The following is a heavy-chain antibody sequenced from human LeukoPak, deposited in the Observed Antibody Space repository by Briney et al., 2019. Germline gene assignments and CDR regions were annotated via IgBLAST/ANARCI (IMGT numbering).Heavy chain of an antibody. CDR3: ARRGTPSYQLLTMYNWFDP. Sequence: SETLSLTCAVYGGSFSGYYWSWIRQPPGKGLEWIGEINHSGSTNYNPSLKSRVTISVDTSKNQFSLKLSSVTAADTAVYYCARRGTPSYQLLTMYNWFDPWGQGTLVTVSS. V-gene: IGHV4-34*01. D-gene: IGHD2-2*01. CDR2: INHSGST. CDR1: GGSFSGYY. J-gene: IGHJ5*02.